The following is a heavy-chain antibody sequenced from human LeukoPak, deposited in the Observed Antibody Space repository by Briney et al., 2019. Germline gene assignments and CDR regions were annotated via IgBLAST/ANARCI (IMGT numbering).Heavy chain of an antibody. Sequence: SETLSLTCTVSGGSISSYYWSWIRQPPGKGLEGIGYIYYSGSTNYNPSLKSRVTISVDTSKNQFSLKLSSVTAADTAVYYCARTPYYDILTGPGLFDYWGQGTLVTVSS. CDR2: IYYSGST. J-gene: IGHJ4*02. D-gene: IGHD3-9*01. CDR1: GGSISSYY. V-gene: IGHV4-59*01. CDR3: ARTPYYDILTGPGLFDY.